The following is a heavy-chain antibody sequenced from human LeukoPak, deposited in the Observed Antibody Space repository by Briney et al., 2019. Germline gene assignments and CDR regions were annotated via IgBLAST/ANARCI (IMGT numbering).Heavy chain of an antibody. Sequence: PGGSLRLSCAASGFTFSSYNMHWVRQAPGKGLVWVSRINSDGSSTNYADSVKGRFTISRDNAKNTLYMQMNSLRAEDTAVYYCARESAGHAGSGYSLVDFDYWGQGTLVTVSS. CDR1: GFTFSSYN. D-gene: IGHD3-22*01. J-gene: IGHJ4*02. CDR2: INSDGSST. CDR3: ARESAGHAGSGYSLVDFDY. V-gene: IGHV3-74*01.